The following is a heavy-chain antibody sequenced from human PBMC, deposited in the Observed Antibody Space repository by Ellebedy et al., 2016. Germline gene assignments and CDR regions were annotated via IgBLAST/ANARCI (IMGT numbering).Heavy chain of an antibody. V-gene: IGHV1-2*02. CDR3: ARGNHYYDSSGYHD. D-gene: IGHD3-22*01. J-gene: IGHJ4*02. Sequence: ASVKVSXXTSGYNFNDYYIHWVRQAPGQGLEWMGWINPNSGGTDSARNFQDRVTMTRDKSIRTAYMELSSLRTDDTAVYYCARGNHYYDSSGYHDWGQGTLVTVSS. CDR2: INPNSGGT. CDR1: GYNFNDYY.